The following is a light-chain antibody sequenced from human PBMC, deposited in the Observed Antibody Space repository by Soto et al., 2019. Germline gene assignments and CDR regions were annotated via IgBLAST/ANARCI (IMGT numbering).Light chain of an antibody. J-gene: IGKJ5*01. V-gene: IGKV3-11*01. CDR3: QQRRNWPIT. Sequence: EIVLTQSPATLSLSPGERATLSCRASQSVSRYLAWYQQKPGQAPRLLIYDASNRATGIPARFSGSGSGTDFTLTISSLEPEDFAVYYCQQRRNWPITFGQGTRPEIK. CDR2: DAS. CDR1: QSVSRY.